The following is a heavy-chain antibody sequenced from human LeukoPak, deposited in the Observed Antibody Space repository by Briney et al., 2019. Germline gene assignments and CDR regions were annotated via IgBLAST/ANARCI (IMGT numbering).Heavy chain of an antibody. CDR3: AREHSSSWDQFDY. Sequence: ASVKVSCKASGYTFTSYYMHWVRQAPGQGLEWMGIINPSGGSTSYAQKFQGRVTMTRDTSTSTVYMELRGLRSDDTAVYYCAREHSSSWDQFDYWGQGTLVTVSS. CDR2: INPSGGST. D-gene: IGHD6-13*01. J-gene: IGHJ4*02. V-gene: IGHV1-46*01. CDR1: GYTFTSYY.